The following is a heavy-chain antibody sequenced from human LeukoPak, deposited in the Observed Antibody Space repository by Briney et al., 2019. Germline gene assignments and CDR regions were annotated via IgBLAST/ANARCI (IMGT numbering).Heavy chain of an antibody. Sequence: GGSLRLSCRVSGLTFNNAWMSWVRQAPGKGLEWVGRIESKSDGETRDYAAPVKGRFIISRDDSQNTVYLQMNSLKTEDTAMYYCTTAGISGPRWWYDGLDVWGKGTTVTVSS. D-gene: IGHD3-3*02. CDR3: TTAGISGPRWWYDGLDV. J-gene: IGHJ6*04. V-gene: IGHV3-15*04. CDR2: IESKSDGETR. CDR1: GLTFNNAW.